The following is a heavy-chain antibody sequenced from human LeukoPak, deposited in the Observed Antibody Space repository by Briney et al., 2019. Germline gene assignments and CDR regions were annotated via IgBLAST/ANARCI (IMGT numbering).Heavy chain of an antibody. D-gene: IGHD3-10*01. CDR2: IYSGGST. Sequence: PGGSLRLSCVASGFTFSSCWMTWVRQAPGKGLEWVSVIYSGGSTYYADSVKGRFTISRDNSKNTLYLQMNSLRAEDTAVYYCARGIAYYYGSGSPDYWGQGTLVTVSS. V-gene: IGHV3-66*01. J-gene: IGHJ4*02. CDR3: ARGIAYYYGSGSPDY. CDR1: GFTFSSCW.